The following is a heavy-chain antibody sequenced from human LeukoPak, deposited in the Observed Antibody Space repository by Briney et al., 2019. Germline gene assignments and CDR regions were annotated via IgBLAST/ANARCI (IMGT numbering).Heavy chain of an antibody. CDR3: ARDQRGSGSNYYYYMDI. D-gene: IGHD3-10*01. CDR2: MYHSGST. J-gene: IGHJ6*03. Sequence: SETLSLTCTVSGYSISSGYYWGWIRQPPGKGLEWIASMYHSGSTYYNPSLRSRVTISVDTSKNQFSLKVTSVTAADTAVYYCARDQRGSGSNYYYYMDIRGKGTTVTVSS. CDR1: GYSISSGYY. V-gene: IGHV4-38-2*02.